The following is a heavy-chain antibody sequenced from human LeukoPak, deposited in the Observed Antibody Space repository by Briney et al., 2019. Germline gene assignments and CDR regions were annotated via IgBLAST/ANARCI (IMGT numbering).Heavy chain of an antibody. CDR3: ATGRTDIVVVPATLRNYYFDY. Sequence: SVTVSCKASGGTFSSYDFSWVRQAPGQGLEWMGGIMPIFRTANYAQKFRGRVTITADKSTSTAYMELSSLRSEDTAVYYCATGRTDIVVVPATLRNYYFDYWGQGTLVTVSS. CDR1: GGTFSSYD. CDR2: IMPIFRTA. V-gene: IGHV1-69*06. D-gene: IGHD2-2*01. J-gene: IGHJ4*02.